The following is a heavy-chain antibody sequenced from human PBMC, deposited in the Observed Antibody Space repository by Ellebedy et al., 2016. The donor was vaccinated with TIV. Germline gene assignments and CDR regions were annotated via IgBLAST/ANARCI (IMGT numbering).Heavy chain of an antibody. Sequence: GGSLRLSXAASGFTFSSYSMNWVRQAPGKGLEWVSYISSSSSTIYYADSVKGRFTISRDNAKNSLYLQMNSLRDEDTAVYYCARDPIKTVTTYGWFDPWGQGTLVTVSS. J-gene: IGHJ5*02. CDR1: GFTFSSYS. CDR3: ARDPIKTVTTYGWFDP. D-gene: IGHD4-17*01. V-gene: IGHV3-48*02. CDR2: ISSSSSTI.